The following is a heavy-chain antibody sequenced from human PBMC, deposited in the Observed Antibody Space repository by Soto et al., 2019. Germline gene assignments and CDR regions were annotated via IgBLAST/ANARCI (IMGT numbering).Heavy chain of an antibody. Sequence: SVKVSCKASGGTFSSYTISWVRQAPGQGLEWMGRIIPILGIANYAQKFQGRVTITADKSTSTAYMELSSLRSEDTAVYYCARGVAVGYCSGGSCPYTSYFDYWGQGTLVTVSS. V-gene: IGHV1-69*02. CDR3: ARGVAVGYCSGGSCPYTSYFDY. J-gene: IGHJ4*02. CDR1: GGTFSSYT. CDR2: IIPILGIA. D-gene: IGHD2-15*01.